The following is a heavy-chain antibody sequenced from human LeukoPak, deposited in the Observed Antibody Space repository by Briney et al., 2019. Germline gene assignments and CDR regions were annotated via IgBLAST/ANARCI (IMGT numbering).Heavy chain of an antibody. D-gene: IGHD1-26*01. CDR1: GGSISSSSYY. V-gene: IGHV4-39*01. J-gene: IGHJ4*02. Sequence: SETLSLTCTVSGGSISSSSYYWGWIRQPPGKGLEWIGSIYYSGSTYYNPSLKSRVTISVDTSKNQFSLKLSSVTAADTAVYYCARQVGSHPSYDYWGQGTLVTVSS. CDR2: IYYSGST. CDR3: ARQVGSHPSYDY.